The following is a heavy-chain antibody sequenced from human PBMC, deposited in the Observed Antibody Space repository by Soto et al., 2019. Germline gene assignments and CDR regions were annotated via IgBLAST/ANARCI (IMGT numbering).Heavy chain of an antibody. V-gene: IGHV3-23*01. CDR3: TKEWGRPLDY. J-gene: IGHJ4*02. D-gene: IGHD7-27*01. CDR2: ISGSGGNT. Sequence: GGSLRLSCAASGFTFSSFAMSWVRQAPGKGLDWVSAISGSGGNTYYADSVTGRFTISRDNSKNTLYLQMNSLRAEDTAVYYCTKEWGRPLDYWGQGTPVTVSS. CDR1: GFTFSSFA.